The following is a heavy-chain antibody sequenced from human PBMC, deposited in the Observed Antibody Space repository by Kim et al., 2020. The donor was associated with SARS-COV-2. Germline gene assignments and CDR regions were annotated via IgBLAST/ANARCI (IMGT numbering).Heavy chain of an antibody. Sequence: AVSGKTKYPQNLQGRVTITRDTHANTAYMELNSLTSEDTAVYYCARDEDSWGQGTLVTVSS. J-gene: IGHJ4*02. CDR3: ARDEDS. CDR2: AVSGKT. V-gene: IGHV1-3*01.